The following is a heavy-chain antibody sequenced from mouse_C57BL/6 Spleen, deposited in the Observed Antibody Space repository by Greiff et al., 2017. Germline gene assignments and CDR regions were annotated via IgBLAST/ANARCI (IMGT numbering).Heavy chain of an antibody. CDR2: IDPSDSET. CDR3: AHGYDGGGYFDY. V-gene: IGHV1-52*01. J-gene: IGHJ2*01. CDR1: GYTFTSYW. D-gene: IGHD2-2*01. Sequence: QVQLKQPGAELVRPGSSVKLSCKASGYTFTSYWMHWVKQRPIQGLEWIGNIDPSDSETHYNQKFKDKATLTVDKSSSTAYMQLSSLTSEDSAVYCCAHGYDGGGYFDYWGQGTTLTVSS.